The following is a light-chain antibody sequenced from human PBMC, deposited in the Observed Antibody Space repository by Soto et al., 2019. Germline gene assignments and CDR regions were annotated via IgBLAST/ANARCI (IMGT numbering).Light chain of an antibody. V-gene: IGKV1-5*03. CDR1: QTIGTW. J-gene: IGKJ2*01. Sequence: DIQLTQSPSTLSASVGDRVIITCRASQTIGTWLAWYQERPGKATQLLIYKASTLERGVPSRFSGSGSGTEFTLYISNLQPEDFVTYYCHLYNTYSPTLGQGTKLDI. CDR2: KAS. CDR3: HLYNTYSPT.